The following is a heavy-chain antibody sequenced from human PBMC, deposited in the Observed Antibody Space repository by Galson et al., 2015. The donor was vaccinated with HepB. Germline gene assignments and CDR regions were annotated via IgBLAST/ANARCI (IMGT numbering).Heavy chain of an antibody. V-gene: IGHV3-48*01. CDR2: ITSDSGTI. J-gene: IGHJ4*02. CDR1: GFTFSTSD. Sequence: SLRLSCAASGFTFSTSDMNWVRQAPGKGLEWLSFITSDSGTIFYADSVKGRFTVSRDTAQNSLYLHMNSLRVEDTAVYYCATDPLGDWDFEHWGQGTLVTVSS. CDR3: ATDPLGDWDFEH. D-gene: IGHD2-21*01.